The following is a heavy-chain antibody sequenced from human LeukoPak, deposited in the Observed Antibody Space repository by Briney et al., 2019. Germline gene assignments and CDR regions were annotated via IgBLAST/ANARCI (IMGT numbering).Heavy chain of an antibody. CDR3: ARERYIRHYYGMDV. CDR1: GFTFSSYA. CDR2: ISGSGDIT. D-gene: IGHD1-14*01. Sequence: QSGGSLRLSCAASGFTFSSYAITWVRQAPGKGLEWVSAISGSGDITFYADSVKGRFTISRDNSKNTLFLQMNSLRAEDTAVYYCARERYIRHYYGMDVWGQGTTVTVSS. V-gene: IGHV3-23*01. J-gene: IGHJ6*02.